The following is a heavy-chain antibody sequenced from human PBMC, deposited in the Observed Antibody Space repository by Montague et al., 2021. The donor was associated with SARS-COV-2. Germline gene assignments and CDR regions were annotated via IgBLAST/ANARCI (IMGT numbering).Heavy chain of an antibody. V-gene: IGHV4-39*02. CDR1: GGSITNNIDY. Sequence: SETLSLIRTLSGGSITNNIDYWAWIRQPPGKGLEWIGSIYYTGNTYCNPSLKSRVTISVVTSKNHFTLKLSSVTAAETAVYYCARLKRYFDSSGSPSAFDFWGQGTKVTVSS. CDR3: ARLKRYFDSSGSPSAFDF. J-gene: IGHJ3*01. CDR2: IYYTGNT. D-gene: IGHD3-22*01.